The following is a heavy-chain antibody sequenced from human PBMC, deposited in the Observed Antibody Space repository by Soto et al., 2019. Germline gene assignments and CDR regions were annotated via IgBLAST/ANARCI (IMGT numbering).Heavy chain of an antibody. CDR1: GGSISSGGYY. J-gene: IGHJ4*02. Sequence: QVRLQESGPGLVKPSQTLSLTCTVSGGSISSGGYYWSWIRQHPGKGLEWIGYIYYSGSTYYNPSLKSRVTISVDTSKNQFSLKLSSVTAADTAVYYCARDLMASLGVFDYWGQGTLVTVSS. V-gene: IGHV4-31*03. CDR3: ARDLMASLGVFDY. CDR2: IYYSGST.